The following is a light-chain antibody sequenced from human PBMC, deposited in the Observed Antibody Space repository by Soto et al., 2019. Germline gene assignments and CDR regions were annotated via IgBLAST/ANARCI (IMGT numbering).Light chain of an antibody. Sequence: DIQLTQSPSFLSASVGDRVTITCRASQGISSYLAWYQQKPGKAPKLLIYAASTLQSGVPSRFSGSEYGTEFTLTISSLQPEDFATYYCQQLTTYPFTFGGGTKVEIK. CDR3: QQLTTYPFT. CDR1: QGISSY. CDR2: AAS. J-gene: IGKJ4*01. V-gene: IGKV1-9*01.